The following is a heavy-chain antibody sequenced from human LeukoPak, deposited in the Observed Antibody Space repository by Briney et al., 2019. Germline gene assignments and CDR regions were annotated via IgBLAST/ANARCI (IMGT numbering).Heavy chain of an antibody. D-gene: IGHD2-2*01. CDR3: AKDIGGVPAAKNLYYGIDV. CDR1: GFTFDDYT. J-gene: IGHJ6*02. Sequence: PGGSLRLSCAASGFTFDDYTMHWVRQAPGKGLEWVSLISWDGGSTYYADSVKGRFTISRDNSKNSLYLQMNSLRTEDTALYYCAKDIGGVPAAKNLYYGIDVWGQGTTVTVSS. CDR2: ISWDGGST. V-gene: IGHV3-43*01.